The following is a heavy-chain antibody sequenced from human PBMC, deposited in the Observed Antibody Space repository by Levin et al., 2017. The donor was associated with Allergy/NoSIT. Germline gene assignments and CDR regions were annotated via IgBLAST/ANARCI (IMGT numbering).Heavy chain of an antibody. CDR1: GFTFDDYG. V-gene: IGHV3-20*01. J-gene: IGHJ4*02. CDR3: ARVPYGSGSYYGPGFDD. CDR2: INWNGGII. D-gene: IGHD3-10*01. Sequence: SGGSLRLSCAASGFTFDDYGMNWVRQAPGKGLEWVSGINWNGGIIGYADSVKGRFTITRDNAKNSLYLQMNSLRAEDRAWYPCARVPYGSGSYYGPGFDDWGQGTLVTVSS.